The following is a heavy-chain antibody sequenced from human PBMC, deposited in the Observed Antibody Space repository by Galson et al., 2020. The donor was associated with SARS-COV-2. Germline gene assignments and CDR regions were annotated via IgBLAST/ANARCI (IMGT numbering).Heavy chain of an antibody. J-gene: IGHJ3*02. CDR1: GGSISSSDYY. D-gene: IGHD3-9*01. V-gene: IGHV4-30-4*01. CDR3: ARETNDILTGYYNGAFDI. Sequence: SLTCTVSGGSISSSDYYWSWIRQPPGKGLEWIGYIYYSGSTYYNPSLKSRVTISVDTSKNQFSLKLSSVTAADTAVYYCARETNDILTGYYNGAFDIWGQGTMVTVSS. CDR2: IYYSGST.